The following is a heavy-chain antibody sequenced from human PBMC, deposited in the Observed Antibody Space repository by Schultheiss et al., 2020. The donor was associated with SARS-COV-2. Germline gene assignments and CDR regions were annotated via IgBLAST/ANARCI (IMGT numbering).Heavy chain of an antibody. CDR3: ARGLLYSSGWFGDY. V-gene: IGHV4-59*12. Sequence: SETLSLTCTVSGGSISSYYWSWIRQPPGKGLEWIGFIYYTGSTTYNPSLKSRVTISVDTSKNQFSLKLSSVTAADTAVYYCARGLLYSSGWFGDYWGQGTLVTVSS. J-gene: IGHJ4*02. CDR1: GGSISSYY. D-gene: IGHD6-19*01. CDR2: IYYTGST.